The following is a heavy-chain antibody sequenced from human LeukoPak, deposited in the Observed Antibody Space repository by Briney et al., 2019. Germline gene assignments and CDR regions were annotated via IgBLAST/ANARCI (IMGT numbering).Heavy chain of an antibody. V-gene: IGHV3-30-3*01. CDR1: GFTLSSYA. CDR3: ASRDDFWSGYSFDY. D-gene: IGHD3-3*01. Sequence: GVSLRLSCAASGFTLSSYAMHWVRQPPGKGLECVEVISYDGSHKYYADSVKGRFTISRDNSKNTLYLQMNSLRAEDTAVYYCASRDDFWSGYSFDYWGQGTLVTVSS. CDR2: ISYDGSHK. J-gene: IGHJ4*02.